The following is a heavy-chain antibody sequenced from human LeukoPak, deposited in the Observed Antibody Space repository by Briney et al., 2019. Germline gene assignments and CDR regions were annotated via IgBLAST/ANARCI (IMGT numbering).Heavy chain of an antibody. J-gene: IGHJ4*02. Sequence: SETLSLTCAVYGGSFSGYYWSWIRQPPGKGLEWIGEINHSGSTNYNPSLKSRVTISVDTSKNQFSLKLSSVTAADTAVYYCARAPIQLWSSYYFDYWGQGTLVTVSS. CDR1: GGSFSGYY. D-gene: IGHD5-18*01. CDR3: ARAPIQLWSSYYFDY. CDR2: INHSGST. V-gene: IGHV4-34*01.